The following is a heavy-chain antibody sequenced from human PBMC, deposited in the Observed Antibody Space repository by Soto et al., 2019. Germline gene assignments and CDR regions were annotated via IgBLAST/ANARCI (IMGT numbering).Heavy chain of an antibody. Sequence: PSETLSLTCNVSGGSISRHYWSWIRQPPGKGLEWIGYIYYTGSTNYNPSLKSRVSISVDTSNNQFSLRLRSVTAADTAVYYCARPDNYSIYMDVWCKGTTVTGSS. J-gene: IGHJ6*03. CDR2: IYYTGST. CDR1: GGSISRHY. V-gene: IGHV4-59*08. CDR3: ARPDNYSIYMDV.